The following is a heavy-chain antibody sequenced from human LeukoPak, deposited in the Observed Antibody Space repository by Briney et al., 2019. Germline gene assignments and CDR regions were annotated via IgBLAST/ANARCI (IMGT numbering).Heavy chain of an antibody. CDR1: GYTFTTYG. J-gene: IGHJ5*02. D-gene: IGHD6-13*01. CDR2: ISAYNVNT. V-gene: IGHV1-18*04. Sequence: ASVNVSCKASGYTFTTYGISCVRQAPGHGLEWWGWISAYNVNTNYAQKLPCRVTMTTDTSTTPAYIELRSLRSDDTAVYYCARDSAPWDQQLVWFDPWGQGPLVTVSS. CDR3: ARDSAPWDQQLVWFDP.